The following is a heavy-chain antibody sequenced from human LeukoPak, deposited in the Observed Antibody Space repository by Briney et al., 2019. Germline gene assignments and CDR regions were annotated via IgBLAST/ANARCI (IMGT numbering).Heavy chain of an antibody. Sequence: AASVKVSFKSSGGTFSSNASSWVGQAPGQRLEWMGRIIPIFGMTNYAQKFQGRVTVTADKSTNTAYMKLSSPRSDDTAVYYCARTPQYPNTYYYDFWGQGTLVTVSA. V-gene: IGHV1-69*04. CDR1: GGTFSSNA. CDR3: ARTPQYPNTYYYDF. J-gene: IGHJ4*02. D-gene: IGHD4-11*01. CDR2: IIPIFGMT.